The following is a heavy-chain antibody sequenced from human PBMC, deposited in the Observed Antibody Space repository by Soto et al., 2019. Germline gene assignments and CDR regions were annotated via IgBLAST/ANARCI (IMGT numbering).Heavy chain of an antibody. CDR3: ARDCSGGSCYPALGA. CDR1: GFAVSNTY. J-gene: IGHJ5*02. CDR2: IYSDGTA. Sequence: GGSLRLSCAASGFAVSNTYMSWVRQAPGRGLEWVSFIYSDGTACYADSVKGRFTISRDTSKNTLSLQMNSLRAEDTAVYYCARDCSGGSCYPALGAWGQGTLVTVSS. V-gene: IGHV3-53*01. D-gene: IGHD2-15*01.